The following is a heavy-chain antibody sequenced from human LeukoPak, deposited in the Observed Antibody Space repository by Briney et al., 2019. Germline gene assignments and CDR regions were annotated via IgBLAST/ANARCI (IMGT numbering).Heavy chain of an antibody. CDR3: AKRGNAISFFDP. CDR2: LSGTGDIT. V-gene: IGHV3-23*01. CDR1: GFTFSNYA. J-gene: IGHJ5*02. D-gene: IGHD2/OR15-2a*01. Sequence: GGSLRLSCAASGFTFSNYAMYWVRQAPGKGLEWVSGLSGTGDITYYTDSVKGRFTISGDDSKNTLYLEMNNLRAEDTALYYCAKRGNAISFFDPWGQGTLVTVSS.